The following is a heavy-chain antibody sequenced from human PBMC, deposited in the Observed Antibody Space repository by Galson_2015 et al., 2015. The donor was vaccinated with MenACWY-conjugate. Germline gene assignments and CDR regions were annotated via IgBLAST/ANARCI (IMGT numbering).Heavy chain of an antibody. D-gene: IGHD6-19*01. Sequence: SLRLSCAASGFTFSSYSMNWVRQAPGKGLEWISYISSSGNTIYDADSVKGRFTISRDNAKNSLSLEMNSLRDEDTAVYYCARTPYTSGYNYYFDYWGQGTLVTVSS. V-gene: IGHV3-48*02. CDR2: ISSSGNTI. J-gene: IGHJ4*02. CDR3: ARTPYTSGYNYYFDY. CDR1: GFTFSSYS.